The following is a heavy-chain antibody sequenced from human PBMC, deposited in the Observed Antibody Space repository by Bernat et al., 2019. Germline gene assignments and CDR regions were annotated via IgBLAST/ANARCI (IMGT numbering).Heavy chain of an antibody. J-gene: IGHJ4*02. D-gene: IGHD3-16*01. CDR3: AKLGTTINDYGDY. CDR2: ISYDGSNT. V-gene: IGHV3-30*18. Sequence: QVQLVESGGGVVQPGRSLRLSCAASGLTFSSYGMHWVRQAPGKGLEWVAVISYDGSNTYYADSVKGRFTISRDNSKNTLYLQMNSLRAEDTAVYYCAKLGTTINDYGDYWGQGTLVTVSS. CDR1: GLTFSSYG.